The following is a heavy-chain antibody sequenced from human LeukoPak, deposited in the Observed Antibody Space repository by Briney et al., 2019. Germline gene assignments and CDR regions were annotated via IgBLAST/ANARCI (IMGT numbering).Heavy chain of an antibody. V-gene: IGHV1-2*02. Sequence: ASVKVSCKASGYTFTGYYMHWVRQAPGQGLEWMGWINPNSGGTNYAQKFQGRVTMTRDTSISTAYMELSRLRSDDTAVYYCAREQQLLQDGNWFDPWGQGTLVTVSS. D-gene: IGHD6-13*01. CDR2: INPNSGGT. CDR1: GYTFTGYY. CDR3: AREQQLLQDGNWFDP. J-gene: IGHJ5*02.